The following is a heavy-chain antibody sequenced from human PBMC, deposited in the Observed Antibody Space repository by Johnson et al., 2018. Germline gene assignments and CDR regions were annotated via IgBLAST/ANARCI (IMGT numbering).Heavy chain of an antibody. V-gene: IGHV3-74*01. J-gene: IGHJ6*02. CDR3: ATVRNYYYYGMDV. Sequence: VQLQESGGGFVQPGGSLRLSCAASGFTFSSYWMHWVRQAPGKGLVWVSRINSDGSSTSYADSVKGRFTISRDNAKNTLYLQITSLRAEDTAVYYCATVRNYYYYGMDVWGQGTTVTVSS. CDR2: INSDGSST. CDR1: GFTFSSYW.